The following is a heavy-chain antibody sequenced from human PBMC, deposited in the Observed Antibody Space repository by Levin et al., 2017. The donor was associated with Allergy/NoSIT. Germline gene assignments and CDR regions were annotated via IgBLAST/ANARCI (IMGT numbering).Heavy chain of an antibody. CDR1: GFTFSDYN. CDR2: IGSSSSYR. CDR3: ARAGATVTTPGTWYYHGMDV. J-gene: IGHJ6*02. V-gene: IGHV3-21*01. Sequence: GGSLRLSCAASGFTFSDYNMNWVRQAPGKGLEWVASIGSSSSYRYYADSVKGRFTISRDNAKKSVHLQMNSLRAEDTAVYYCARAGATVTTPGTWYYHGMDVWGQGTTVTVSS. D-gene: IGHD4-17*01.